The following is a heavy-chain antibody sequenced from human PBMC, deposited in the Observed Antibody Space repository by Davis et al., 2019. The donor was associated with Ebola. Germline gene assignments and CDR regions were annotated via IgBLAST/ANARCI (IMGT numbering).Heavy chain of an antibody. CDR1: GFTFKSYG. CDR2: ISYDGSNK. D-gene: IGHD3-10*01. J-gene: IGHJ2*01. CDR3: ARDLWFGELLGYWYFDL. Sequence: GGSLRLSCAATGFTFKSYGMHWVRQAPGKGLEWVAVISYDGSNKYYVDSVKGRFTISRDNAKNSLYLQMNSLRAEDTAVYYCARDLWFGELLGYWYFDLWGRGTLVTVSS. V-gene: IGHV3-30*03.